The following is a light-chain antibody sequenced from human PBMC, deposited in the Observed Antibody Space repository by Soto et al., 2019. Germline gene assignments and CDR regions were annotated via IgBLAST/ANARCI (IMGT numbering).Light chain of an antibody. CDR2: KTS. V-gene: IGKV1-5*03. J-gene: IGKJ1*01. CDR3: KQYSGPSPWT. CDR1: QSISSW. Sequence: DIQMTQSPSTLSASVGDSVTITCRASQSISSWLAWYQQKPGTAPKLLIYKTSNLESGVPSRFSGSGSGTEFTLTISSLQPDDFATYYCKQYSGPSPWTFGQGTRVEIK.